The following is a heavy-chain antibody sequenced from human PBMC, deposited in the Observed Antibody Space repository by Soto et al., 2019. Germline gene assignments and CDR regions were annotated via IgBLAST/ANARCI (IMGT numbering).Heavy chain of an antibody. CDR2: ISSSSSTI. Sequence: EVQLVETGGGLVQPGGSLRLSCAASGFTFSSYSMNWVRQAPGKGQEWVSYISSSSSTIYYADSVKGRFTISRDNAKNSLYLQMNSLRAEDTAVYYCAREAPAAMADAFDIWGQGTMVTVSS. CDR1: GFTFSSYS. J-gene: IGHJ3*02. CDR3: AREAPAAMADAFDI. V-gene: IGHV3-48*01. D-gene: IGHD2-2*01.